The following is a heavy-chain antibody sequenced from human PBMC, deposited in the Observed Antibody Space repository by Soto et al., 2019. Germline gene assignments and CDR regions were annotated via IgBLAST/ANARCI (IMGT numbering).Heavy chain of an antibody. CDR2: IWYDGSNK. D-gene: IGHD6-19*01. J-gene: IGHJ6*02. Sequence: GGSLRLSCAASGFTFSSYGMHWVRQAPGKGLEWVAVIWYDGSNKYYADSVKGRFTISRDNSKNTLYLQMNSLRAEDTAVYYCSRTRSIAVAEYGMDVWGQGTTVTVSS. CDR3: SRTRSIAVAEYGMDV. V-gene: IGHV3-33*01. CDR1: GFTFSSYG.